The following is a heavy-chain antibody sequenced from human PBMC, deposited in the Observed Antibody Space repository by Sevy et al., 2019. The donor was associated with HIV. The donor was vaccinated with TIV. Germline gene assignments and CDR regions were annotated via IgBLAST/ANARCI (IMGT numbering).Heavy chain of an antibody. D-gene: IGHD6-19*01. V-gene: IGHV1-8*01. CDR2: MNLNSGST. J-gene: IGHJ4*02. Sequence: ASVKVSCKASGYTFTSYDINWVRQATGQGLEWMGWMNLNSGSTGYAQKFQGRVTMTRNTSINTAYMELSSLRSEDTAVYYCARVVFASSGWYYWGQGTLVTVSS. CDR3: ARVVFASSGWYY. CDR1: GYTFTSYD.